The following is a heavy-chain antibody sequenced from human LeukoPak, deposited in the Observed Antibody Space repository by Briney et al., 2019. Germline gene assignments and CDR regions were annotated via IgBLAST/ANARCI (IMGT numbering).Heavy chain of an antibody. CDR2: IYDSGST. D-gene: IGHD3-22*01. CDR3: GSSSGYYYVAY. V-gene: IGHV4-30-4*08. CDR1: GGSISSDKYY. Sequence: SQTLSLTCTVSGGSISSDKYYWSWIRQHPGKGLEWLGYIYDSGSTYYNPSLKSRVTISVDRSKNQFSLKLSSVTATDTAVYYCGSSSGYYYVAYWGQGTLVTVSS. J-gene: IGHJ4*02.